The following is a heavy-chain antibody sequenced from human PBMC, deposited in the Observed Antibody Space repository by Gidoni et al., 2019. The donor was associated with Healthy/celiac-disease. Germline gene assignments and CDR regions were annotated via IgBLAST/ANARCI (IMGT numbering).Heavy chain of an antibody. CDR1: GYTFTSYY. CDR2: INPSGGST. Sequence: QVQLVQSGAEVKKPGASVKVSCKESGYTFTSYYIHWVRQAPGQGLEWMGIINPSGGSTSYAQKFQGRVTMTRDTSTSTVYMELSSLRSEDTAVYYCASDLLAAAGTNYYYGMDVWGQGTTVTVSS. J-gene: IGHJ6*02. CDR3: ASDLLAAAGTNYYYGMDV. D-gene: IGHD6-13*01. V-gene: IGHV1-46*01.